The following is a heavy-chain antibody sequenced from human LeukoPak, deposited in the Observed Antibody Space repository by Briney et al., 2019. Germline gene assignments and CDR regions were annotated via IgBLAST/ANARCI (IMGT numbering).Heavy chain of an antibody. V-gene: IGHV6-1*01. J-gene: IGHJ6*03. CDR3: ARDLKLRGDYYYYYMDV. Sequence: SQTLSLTCAISGDSVSSNSAAWNWIRQSLSRGLEWLGRTYYRSKWYNDYAVSVKSRITINPDTSKNQFSLQLNSVTPEDTAVYYCARDLKLRGDYYYYYMDVWGKGTTVTVSS. CDR2: TYYRSKWYN. CDR1: GDSVSSNSAA. D-gene: IGHD2-15*01.